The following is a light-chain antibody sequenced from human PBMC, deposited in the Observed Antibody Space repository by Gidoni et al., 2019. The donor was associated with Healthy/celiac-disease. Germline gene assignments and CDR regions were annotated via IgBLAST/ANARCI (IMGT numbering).Light chain of an antibody. V-gene: IGLV2-14*03. J-gene: IGLJ1*01. CDR1: SSDVGGYNY. CDR2: DVS. Sequence: PGQSITISCTGTSSDVGGYNYVSWYQKHPGKAPKLMIYDVSNRPSGFSNRFSGSKSGNTASLTISGLQAEDEADYYCSSYTSSSTRVFGTGTKVTVL. CDR3: SSYTSSSTRV.